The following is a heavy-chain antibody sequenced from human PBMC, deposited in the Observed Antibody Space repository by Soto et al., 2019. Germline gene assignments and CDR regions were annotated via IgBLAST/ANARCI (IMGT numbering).Heavy chain of an antibody. Sequence: GGSLRLSCTASGFTFSSYWMNWVRQAPGKGLEWVGKIKEDGSEKFYVDSVKGRFTISRDNAKNSLYLDMNSLRVEDTAIYFCARDFGGPWGQGTLVTVSS. CDR1: GFTFSSYW. CDR3: ARDFGGP. J-gene: IGHJ5*02. V-gene: IGHV3-7*05. CDR2: IKEDGSEK. D-gene: IGHD1-26*01.